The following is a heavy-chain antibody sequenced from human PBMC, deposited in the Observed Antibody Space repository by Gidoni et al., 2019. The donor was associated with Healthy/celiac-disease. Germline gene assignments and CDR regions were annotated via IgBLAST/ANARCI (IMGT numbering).Heavy chain of an antibody. V-gene: IGHV3-30*18. CDR3: AKPLRLGELSLYRSGFDY. Sequence: QVQLVESGGGVVQPGRSLRRSCAASGFTFSSYGMHWVRQAPAKGLEWVAVISYDGSNKYYADSVKRRFTISRDNSKNTLYLQMNSLRAEDTAVYYCAKPLRLGELSLYRSGFDYWGQGTLVTVSS. CDR1: GFTFSSYG. CDR2: ISYDGSNK. D-gene: IGHD3-16*02. J-gene: IGHJ4*02.